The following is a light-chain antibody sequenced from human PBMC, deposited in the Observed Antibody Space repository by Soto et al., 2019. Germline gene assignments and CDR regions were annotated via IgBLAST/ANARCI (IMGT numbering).Light chain of an antibody. CDR2: EVT. CDR3: SSYVGSNKYV. Sequence: SALTQPPSASGSPGQSVTISCIGASSDVGRYNYVSWYQQHPGKAPKLIIYEVTKRPSGVPDRFSGSKSGNTATLTVSGLQADDEADYFCSSYVGSNKYVFGTGTKVTVL. CDR1: SSDVGRYNY. V-gene: IGLV2-8*01. J-gene: IGLJ1*01.